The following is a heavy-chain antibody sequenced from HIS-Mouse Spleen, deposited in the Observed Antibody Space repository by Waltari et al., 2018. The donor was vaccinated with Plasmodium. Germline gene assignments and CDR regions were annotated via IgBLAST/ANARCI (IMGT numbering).Heavy chain of an antibody. V-gene: IGHV3-7*01. CDR2: IKQDGSEK. CDR3: ASSWYWYFDL. CDR1: GFTFSSFW. J-gene: IGHJ2*01. Sequence: EVQLVESGGGLVQPGGSLSLSCAASGFTFSSFWMSWVRQAPGKGLEWLANIKQDGSEKYYVDSVKGRFTISRDNAKNSLYLQMNSLRAEDTAVYYCASSWYWYFDLWGRGTLVTVSS. D-gene: IGHD6-13*01.